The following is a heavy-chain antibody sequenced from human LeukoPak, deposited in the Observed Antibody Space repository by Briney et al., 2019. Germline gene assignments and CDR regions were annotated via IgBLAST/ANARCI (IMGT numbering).Heavy chain of an antibody. CDR1: GGSLSSGGYY. Sequence: SQPLSLTCTVSGGSLSSGGYYWSWIRQHPGNGLQWIGYIYYSGSTYYNPSPKSRVTISVDTSKNQFSLKLSSVTAADTAVYYCARDLGDSNYFWFDHWGQGTLVTVSS. J-gene: IGHJ5*02. V-gene: IGHV4-31*03. CDR2: IYYSGST. CDR3: ARDLGDSNYFWFDH. D-gene: IGHD4-11*01.